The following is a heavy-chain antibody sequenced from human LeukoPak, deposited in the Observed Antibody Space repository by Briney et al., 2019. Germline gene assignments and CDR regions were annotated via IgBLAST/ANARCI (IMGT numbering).Heavy chain of an antibody. CDR3: AGARQREYSWNSPRANWFDP. J-gene: IGHJ5*02. CDR1: GGTFSSYA. D-gene: IGHD1-7*01. CDR2: IIPILGIA. Sequence: SVKVSCKASGGTFSSYAISWVRQAPGQGLEWMGRIIPILGIANYAQQFQGRVTITADKSTSTAYMELSSLRSEDTAVYYCAGARQREYSWNSPRANWFDPWGQGTLVTVSS. V-gene: IGHV1-69*04.